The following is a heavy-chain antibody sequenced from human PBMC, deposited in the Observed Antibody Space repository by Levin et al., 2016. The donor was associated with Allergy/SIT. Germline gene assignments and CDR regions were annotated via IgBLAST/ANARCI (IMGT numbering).Heavy chain of an antibody. CDR2: INHSGST. CDR1: GGSFSGYC. V-gene: IGHV4-34*01. J-gene: IGHJ6*02. D-gene: IGHD6-6*01. Sequence: SETLSLTCAVYGGSFSGYCWSYIRQPPGKGLEWIGEINHSGSTNYNPSLKSRVTISVDTSKKRFSLKLSSVTAADTAVYYCARARPNDYYYGMDVWGQGTTVTVSS. CDR3: ARARPNDYYYGMDV.